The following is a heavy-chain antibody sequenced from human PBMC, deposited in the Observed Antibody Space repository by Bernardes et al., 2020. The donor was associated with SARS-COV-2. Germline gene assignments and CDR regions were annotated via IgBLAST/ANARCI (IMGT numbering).Heavy chain of an antibody. CDR1: GFTFSSYT. J-gene: IGHJ6*02. CDR2: ISGSSTYI. Sequence: GGSLRLSCAASGFTFSSYTMNWVRQAPGKGLEWVSSISGSSTYIYSADSVKGRFTISRDNAKNSLYLQMHSLRAEDTAVYFCAREIVTNTPDYFYGMDVWGQGTTVTVSS. V-gene: IGHV3-21*01. D-gene: IGHD5-12*01. CDR3: AREIVTNTPDYFYGMDV.